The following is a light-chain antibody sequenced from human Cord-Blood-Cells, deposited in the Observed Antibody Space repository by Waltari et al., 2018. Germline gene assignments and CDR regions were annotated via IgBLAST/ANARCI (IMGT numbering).Light chain of an antibody. J-gene: IGLJ3*02. Sequence: QPVLTQSSSASASLGSSVKLTCTLSLGHSSYIIAWHQQQPGKAPRYLMKLEGSGSYNKGSGVPDRFSGSSSGADRYLTISNLQFEDEADYYCETWDSNTHWVFGGGTKLTVL. CDR2: LEGSGSY. V-gene: IGLV4-60*02. CDR1: LGHSSYI. CDR3: ETWDSNTHWV.